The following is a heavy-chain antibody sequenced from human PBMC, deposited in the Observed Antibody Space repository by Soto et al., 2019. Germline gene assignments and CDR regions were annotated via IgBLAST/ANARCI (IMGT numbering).Heavy chain of an antibody. CDR1: GFTFNSYS. Sequence: EVQLVESGGGLVKPGGSLRLSCAASGFTFNSYSMNWVRQAPGKGLEWVSSISSSSSYIYYADSVKGRFTISRDNAKNSLYLQMNSLRAEDTAVYYCAREVSKYSGYDFDYWGQGTLVTVSS. J-gene: IGHJ4*02. CDR2: ISSSSSYI. V-gene: IGHV3-21*01. D-gene: IGHD5-12*01. CDR3: AREVSKYSGYDFDY.